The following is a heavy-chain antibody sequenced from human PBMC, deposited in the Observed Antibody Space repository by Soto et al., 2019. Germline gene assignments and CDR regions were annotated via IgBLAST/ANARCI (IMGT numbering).Heavy chain of an antibody. CDR3: ARGNRNLSNRPRLDY. Sequence: QVQLQESGPGLVKPSQTLSLTCTVSGDSVTSGGFFWIWVRQHPGKVLEWIGHILDSGSSYPSPSLKSRLTLSVDTSKNQSSLTLTSVLAADTAVYYCARGNRNLSNRPRLDYWGQGILVTVSS. CDR2: ILDSGSS. D-gene: IGHD4-4*01. J-gene: IGHJ4*02. CDR1: GDSVTSGGFF. V-gene: IGHV4-31*02.